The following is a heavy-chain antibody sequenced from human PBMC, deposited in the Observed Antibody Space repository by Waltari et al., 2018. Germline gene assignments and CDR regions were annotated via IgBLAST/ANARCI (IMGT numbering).Heavy chain of an antibody. Sequence: QVQLVQSGAEVKKPGSSVKVSCKASGGTFSSYAISWVRQAPGQGLEWMGGIIPIFGTANYEQKFQGRVTITADESTSTAYMELSSLRSEDTAVYYCARANYDFWSGYPESYYGMDVWGQGTTVTVSS. J-gene: IGHJ6*02. CDR1: GGTFSSYA. D-gene: IGHD3-3*01. CDR2: IIPIFGTA. CDR3: ARANYDFWSGYPESYYGMDV. V-gene: IGHV1-69*01.